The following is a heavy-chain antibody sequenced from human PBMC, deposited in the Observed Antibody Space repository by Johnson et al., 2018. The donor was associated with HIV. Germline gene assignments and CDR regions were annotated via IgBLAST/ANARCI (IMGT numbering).Heavy chain of an antibody. CDR2: INWNGGST. CDR1: GFTFDDYG. J-gene: IGHJ3*02. CDR3: AKSDYPGIAVAGSAYDDAFDI. D-gene: IGHD6-19*01. V-gene: IGHV3-20*04. Sequence: VQLVESGGGVVRPGGSLRLSCAASGFTFDDYGMTWVRQAPGKGLEWVSGINWNGGSTGYADSVKGRFTISRDNAKNTLYLQVNSLRVEDTAVYYCAKSDYPGIAVAGSAYDDAFDIWGQGTIVTVSS.